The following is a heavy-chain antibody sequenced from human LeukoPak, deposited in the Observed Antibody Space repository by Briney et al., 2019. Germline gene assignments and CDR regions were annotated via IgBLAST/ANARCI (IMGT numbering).Heavy chain of an antibody. Sequence: SGGSLRLSCAASGFTFSSYAMSWVRQAPGKGLEWVSAISGSGGSTYYADSVKGRFTISRDNSKNTLYLQMNSLRAEDTAVYYCAKHVGDYVDCAGHWGQGTLVTVSS. CDR3: AKHVGDYVDCAGH. CDR1: GFTFSSYA. CDR2: ISGSGGST. V-gene: IGHV3-23*01. J-gene: IGHJ4*02. D-gene: IGHD4-17*01.